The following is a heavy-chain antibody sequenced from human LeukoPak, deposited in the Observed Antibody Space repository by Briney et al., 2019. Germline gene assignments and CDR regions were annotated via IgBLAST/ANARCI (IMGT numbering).Heavy chain of an antibody. CDR3: AKDFVEYQLPFPGYGMDV. CDR2: ISGSGGST. CDR1: GFTFSSYA. J-gene: IGHJ6*02. V-gene: IGHV3-23*01. D-gene: IGHD2-2*01. Sequence: GGSLRLSCAASGFTFSSYAMSWVRQAPGKGLEWVSAISGSGGSTYYADSVKGRFTISRGNSKNTLYLQMNSLRAEDTAVYYCAKDFVEYQLPFPGYGMDVWGQGTTVTVSS.